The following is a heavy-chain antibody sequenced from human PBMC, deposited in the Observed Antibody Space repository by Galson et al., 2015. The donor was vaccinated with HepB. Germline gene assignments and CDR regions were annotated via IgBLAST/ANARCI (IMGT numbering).Heavy chain of an antibody. Sequence: SLRLSCAASGFTFSSYAMSWVRQAPGKGLEWVSAISGSGGSTYYADSVKGRFTISRDNSKNTLYLQMNSLRAEDTAVYYCARDLWFGEFVPYYYYGMDVWGQGTTVTVSS. J-gene: IGHJ6*02. V-gene: IGHV3-23*01. CDR1: GFTFSSYA. D-gene: IGHD3-10*01. CDR3: ARDLWFGEFVPYYYYGMDV. CDR2: ISGSGGST.